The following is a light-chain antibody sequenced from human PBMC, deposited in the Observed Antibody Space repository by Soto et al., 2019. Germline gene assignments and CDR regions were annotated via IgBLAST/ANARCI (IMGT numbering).Light chain of an antibody. CDR3: QAWHSTTVV. CDR1: KLGDKY. J-gene: IGLJ2*01. Sequence: SYELTQPPSVSVSPGQTASITCSGDKLGDKYACWYQQKPGQSPVLIIYQDRKRPSGIPERFSGSNSGNTATLTISGTQAMDEADYYCQAWHSTTVVFGGGTKLTVL. V-gene: IGLV3-1*01. CDR2: QDR.